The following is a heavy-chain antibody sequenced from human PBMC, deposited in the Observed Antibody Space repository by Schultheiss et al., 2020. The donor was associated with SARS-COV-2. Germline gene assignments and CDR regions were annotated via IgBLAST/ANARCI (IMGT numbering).Heavy chain of an antibody. Sequence: ASVKVSCKASGYTFTSYAMNWVRQAPGQGLEWMGWINTNTGNPTYAQGFTGRFVFSLDTSVSTAYLQISSLKAEDTAVYYCARDCSSSSCYDHAFDIWGQGTMVTVSS. J-gene: IGHJ3*02. CDR1: GYTFTSYA. CDR3: ARDCSSSSCYDHAFDI. D-gene: IGHD2-2*01. V-gene: IGHV7-4-1*02. CDR2: INTNTGNP.